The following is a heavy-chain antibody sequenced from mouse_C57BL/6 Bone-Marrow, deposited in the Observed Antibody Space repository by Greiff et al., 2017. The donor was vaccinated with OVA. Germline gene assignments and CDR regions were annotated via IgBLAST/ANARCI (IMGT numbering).Heavy chain of an antibody. CDR1: GYTFTDYN. V-gene: IGHV1-22*01. CDR3: ARGGQFAY. CDR2: INPNNGGT. Sequence: DVKLQESGPELVKPGASVKMSCKASGYTFTDYNMHWVKQSHGKSLEWIGYINPNNGGTSYNQKFKGKATLTVNKSSSTAYMELRSLTSEGSAVYYCARGGQFAYWGQGTLVTVSA. J-gene: IGHJ3*01.